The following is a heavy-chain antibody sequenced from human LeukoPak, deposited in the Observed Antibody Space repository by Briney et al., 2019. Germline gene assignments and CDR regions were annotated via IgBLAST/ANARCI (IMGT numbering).Heavy chain of an antibody. V-gene: IGHV1-2*02. Sequence: ASVKVSCKASGYTFTGYYMHWVRQAPGQGLEWIGWINPNSGGTNYAQKFQGRVTMTRDTSISTAYMELSRLRSDDTAVYYCARDSRRDSGYDYWGQGTLVTVSS. D-gene: IGHD5-12*01. CDR2: INPNSGGT. CDR1: GYTFTGYY. CDR3: ARDSRRDSGYDY. J-gene: IGHJ4*02.